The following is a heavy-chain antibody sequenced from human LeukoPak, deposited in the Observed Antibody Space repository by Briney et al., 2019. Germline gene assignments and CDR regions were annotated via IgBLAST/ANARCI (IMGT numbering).Heavy chain of an antibody. J-gene: IGHJ4*02. V-gene: IGHV3-30*03. Sequence: PGRSLRLSCAASGFIFSSYGMHWVRQAPGKGLEWVAVISYDGSNKYYADSVKGRFTISGDNSKNTLYLQMNSLKTEDTAVYYCTLYLGSWGQGTLVTVSS. CDR3: TLYLGS. CDR2: ISYDGSNK. CDR1: GFIFSSYG.